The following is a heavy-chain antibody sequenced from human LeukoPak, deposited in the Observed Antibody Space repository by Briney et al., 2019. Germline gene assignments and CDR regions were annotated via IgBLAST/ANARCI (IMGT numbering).Heavy chain of an antibody. CDR2: IYPDESDT. J-gene: IGHJ4*02. CDR3: ARHEGGGWYIDY. V-gene: IGHV5-51*01. D-gene: IGHD6-19*01. CDR1: GYSFSNYW. Sequence: GESLKISCKGSGYSFSNYWIGWVRQMPGKGLEWMGIIYPDESDTRYSPSFQGQVTISADKSISTAYLQWSSLKASDSAIYYCARHEGGGWYIDYWGQGTLVTVSS.